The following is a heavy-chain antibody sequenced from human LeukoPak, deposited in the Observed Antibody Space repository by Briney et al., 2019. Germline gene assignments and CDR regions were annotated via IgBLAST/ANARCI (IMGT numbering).Heavy chain of an antibody. V-gene: IGHV4-30-4*01. CDR2: IYYSGIT. Sequence: SETLSLTCTVSGGSISSGDYYWSWIRQPPGKGLEWIGYIYYSGITYYNPSLKSRVTISVDTSKNQFSLKPSSVTAADTAVYYCARGVTAIWGGFDIWGQGTMVTVSS. CDR3: ARGVTAIWGGFDI. D-gene: IGHD2-21*02. CDR1: GGSISSGDYY. J-gene: IGHJ3*02.